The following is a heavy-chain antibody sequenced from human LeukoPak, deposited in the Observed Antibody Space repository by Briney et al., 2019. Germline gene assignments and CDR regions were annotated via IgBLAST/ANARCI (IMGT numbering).Heavy chain of an antibody. CDR3: AKARPKFGEGHYYMDV. CDR1: GFTFSSYG. CDR2: IRYDGSNK. D-gene: IGHD3-10*01. J-gene: IGHJ6*03. V-gene: IGHV3-30*02. Sequence: GGSLRLSCAASGFTFSSYGMHWVRQAPGKGLEGVVFIRYDGSNKYYADSVKGRFTISRDNSKNTLYLQMNSLRAEDTAVYYCAKARPKFGEGHYYMDVWGKGTTVTVSS.